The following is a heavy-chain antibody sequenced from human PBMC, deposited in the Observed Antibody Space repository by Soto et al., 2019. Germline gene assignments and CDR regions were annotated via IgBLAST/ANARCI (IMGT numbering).Heavy chain of an antibody. CDR1: GGTFSSYA. CDR2: IIPIFGTA. J-gene: IGHJ6*02. CDR3: ARVTADPLRYYYYGMDV. V-gene: IGHV1-69*13. D-gene: IGHD2-21*02. Sequence: SVKVSCKASGGTFSSYAISWVRQAPGQGLEWMGGIIPIFGTANYAQKFQGRVTITADESTSTAYMELSSLRSEDTAVYYCARVTADPLRYYYYGMDVWGQGTTVTVSS.